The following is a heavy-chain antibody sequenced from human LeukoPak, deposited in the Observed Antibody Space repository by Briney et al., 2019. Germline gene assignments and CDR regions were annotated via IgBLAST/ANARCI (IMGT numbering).Heavy chain of an antibody. V-gene: IGHV3-21*01. Sequence: GGSLRLSCAASGFTSSSYSMNWVRQAPGKGLEWVSSISSSSSYIYYADSVKGRFTISRDNAKNSLYLQMNSLRAEDTAVYYCASSMIVVVNSMDVWGQGTTVTVSS. J-gene: IGHJ6*02. CDR3: ASSMIVVVNSMDV. D-gene: IGHD3-22*01. CDR2: ISSSSSYI. CDR1: GFTSSSYS.